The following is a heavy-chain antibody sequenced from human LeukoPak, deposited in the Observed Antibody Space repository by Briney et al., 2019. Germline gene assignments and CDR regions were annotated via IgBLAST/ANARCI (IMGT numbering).Heavy chain of an antibody. V-gene: IGHV4-59*12. CDR1: GGSLSSYY. CDR2: IYYSGST. J-gene: IGHJ6*03. Sequence: PSETLSLTCTVSGGSLSSYYWSWIRQPPGKGLEWIGYIYYSGSTNYNPSLKSRVTISVDTSKNQFSLKLSSVTAADTAVYYCARDHEQLGLGYYYYYMDVWGKGTTATVSS. D-gene: IGHD6-13*01. CDR3: ARDHEQLGLGYYYYYMDV.